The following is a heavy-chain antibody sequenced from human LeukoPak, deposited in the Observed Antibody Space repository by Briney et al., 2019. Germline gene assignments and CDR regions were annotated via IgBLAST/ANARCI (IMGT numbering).Heavy chain of an antibody. J-gene: IGHJ6*02. CDR3: ARGGSIVVVPAATYYGMDV. CDR2: IIPISGIA. V-gene: IGHV1-69*10. CDR1: GGTFSSYA. D-gene: IGHD2-2*01. Sequence: ASVKISCKASGGTFSSYAISRVRHAPGQGLVWMGEIIPISGIAYYAQKFQGRVTITADKSTSTAYMELSSLRSEDTAVYYCARGGSIVVVPAATYYGMDVWLQATTVSV.